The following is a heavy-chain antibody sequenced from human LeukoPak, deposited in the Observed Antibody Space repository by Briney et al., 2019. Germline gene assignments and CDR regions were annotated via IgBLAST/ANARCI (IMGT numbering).Heavy chain of an antibody. CDR3: ARAVGATPYYYYDMDV. CDR1: GGSISSCS. J-gene: IGHJ6*02. Sequence: SETLSLTCTVSGGSISSCSWSWIRQPPGKGLEWIGYISYSGSTKCNPSLKSRVTISVDTSKDQFSLKLSSVTAADTAVYYCARAVGATPYYYYDMDVWGQGTTVTVSS. CDR2: ISYSGST. D-gene: IGHD1-26*01. V-gene: IGHV4-59*01.